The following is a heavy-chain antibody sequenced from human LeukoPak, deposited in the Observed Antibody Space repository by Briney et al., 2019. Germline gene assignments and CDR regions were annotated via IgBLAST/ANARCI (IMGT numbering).Heavy chain of an antibody. CDR2: ISTSSTYI. CDR3: ARAKTSGSYLYDY. Sequence: NPGGSLRLSCAASGFTFSKYSMNWVRQAPGKGLEWVSSISTSSTYIYYADSMKGRFTVSRDNAKKSLYLQMSSLRAEDTAVYYCARAKTSGSYLYDYWGQGTLVTVSS. D-gene: IGHD1-26*01. J-gene: IGHJ4*02. V-gene: IGHV3-21*01. CDR1: GFTFSKYS.